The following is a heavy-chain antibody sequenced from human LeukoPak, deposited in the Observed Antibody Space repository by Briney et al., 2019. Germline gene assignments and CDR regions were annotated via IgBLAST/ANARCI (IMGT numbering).Heavy chain of an antibody. CDR3: ARVWASRGPPGGYCSGGSCSLIDY. D-gene: IGHD2-15*01. V-gene: IGHV1-18*04. CDR2: ISAYYGNT. CDR1: GYTFTSYG. Sequence: GASVKVSCKASGYTFTSYGISWVRQAPGQGLEWMGWISAYYGNTNYAQKLQGRVTMTTDTSTSTAYMELRSLRSDDTAVYYCARVWASRGPPGGYCSGGSCSLIDYWGQGTLVTVSS. J-gene: IGHJ4*02.